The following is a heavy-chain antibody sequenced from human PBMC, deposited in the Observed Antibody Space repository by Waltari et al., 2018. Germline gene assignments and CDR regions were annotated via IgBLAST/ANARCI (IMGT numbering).Heavy chain of an antibody. V-gene: IGHV4-39*01. J-gene: IGHJ5*02. D-gene: IGHD3-3*02. CDR1: GGSISSSGSY. CDR3: ARFSKSANWIDP. Sequence: QLQLQESGPGLAKPSETLSLTCTVSGGSISSSGSYWGWIRQPPGKGLEWIGSISYSGITYYNTSLMSRVTISVDTSKNQFSLKLTSVIAAETAVFYCARFSKSANWIDPWGQGTLVTVSS. CDR2: ISYSGIT.